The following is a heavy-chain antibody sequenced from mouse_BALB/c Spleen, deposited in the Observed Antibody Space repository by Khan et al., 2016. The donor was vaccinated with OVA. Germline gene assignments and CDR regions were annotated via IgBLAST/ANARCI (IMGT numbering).Heavy chain of an antibody. V-gene: IGHV2-6-4*01. Sequence: QMQLEESGPGLVAPSQSLSITCTVSGFSLSRYNIHWVRQPPGKGLEWLGMIWGGGGTDYNSTLKSRMSISKDNSKRQVFLKMNSLQTDDTAMYYCARADYRYDGYYGMDYWGQGTSVTVAS. J-gene: IGHJ4*01. D-gene: IGHD2-14*01. CDR3: ARADYRYDGYYGMDY. CDR1: GFSLSRYN. CDR2: IWGGGGT.